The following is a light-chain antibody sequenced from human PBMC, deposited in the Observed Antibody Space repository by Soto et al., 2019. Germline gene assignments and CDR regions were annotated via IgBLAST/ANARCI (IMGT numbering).Light chain of an antibody. J-gene: IGLJ1*01. V-gene: IGLV1-40*01. CDR2: GNS. Sequence: QSVLTQPPSVSGAPGQRVTISCTGSSSNIGAGYDVHWYQQLPGTAPKLLIYGNSNRPSGVPDRFSGSKSGTSASLAITGLQAEDEADYHCQSYDSCLSGYVFGTGTKVTV. CDR3: QSYDSCLSGYV. CDR1: SSNIGAGYD.